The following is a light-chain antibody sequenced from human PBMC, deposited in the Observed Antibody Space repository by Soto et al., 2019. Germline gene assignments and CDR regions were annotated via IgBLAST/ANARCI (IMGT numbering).Light chain of an antibody. J-gene: IGLJ1*01. CDR3: CSYAGSYTSANYV. V-gene: IGLV2-11*01. CDR1: SSDVGRYNY. Sequence: QSVRSHPPSASWSPGHSVTIACTGTSSDVGRYNYVSWYQQHPAKAPKLMIYDVSKRPSGVPDRFSGSKSGNTASLTISGLQAEDEADYYCCSYAGSYTSANYVFGTGTKVTVL. CDR2: DVS.